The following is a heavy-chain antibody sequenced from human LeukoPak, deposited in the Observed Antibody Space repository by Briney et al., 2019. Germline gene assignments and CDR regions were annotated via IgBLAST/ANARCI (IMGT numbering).Heavy chain of an antibody. J-gene: IGHJ6*03. CDR1: GFTFDDYA. CDR3: VKSGHCSRTTCSVSIYYYFYMDV. Sequence: PGGSLRLSCAASGFTFDDYAMHWVRQPPGKGLEWVSGISWNSDYIGYADSVKGRFIISRDNAKNSLYLQMNSLRPEDTALYYCVKSGHCSRTTCSVSIYYYFYMDVWGKGTTVTVS. D-gene: IGHD2-2*01. V-gene: IGHV3-9*01. CDR2: ISWNSDYI.